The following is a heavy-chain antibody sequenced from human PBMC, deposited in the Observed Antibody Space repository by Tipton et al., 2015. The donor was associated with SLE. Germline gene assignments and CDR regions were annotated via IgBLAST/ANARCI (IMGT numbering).Heavy chain of an antibody. V-gene: IGHV4-4*02. D-gene: IGHD6-13*01. CDR2: IFHTGYT. Sequence: TLSLTCAVSGGSVSSSNWWTWVRQSPGKGLEWIGEIFHTGYTNYNPSLKSRVTLSVDTSKNQLSLRVTSVTAADTAVYYCARVRRDSSSWGLDYWGQGTLITVSS. CDR3: ARVRRDSSSWGLDY. J-gene: IGHJ4*02. CDR1: GGSVSSSNW.